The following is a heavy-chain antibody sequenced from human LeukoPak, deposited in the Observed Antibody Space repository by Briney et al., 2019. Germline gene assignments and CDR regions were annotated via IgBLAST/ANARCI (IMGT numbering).Heavy chain of an antibody. V-gene: IGHV2-5*08. Sequence: TLSLTCTVSGGSVNSGSYYWNWIRQPPGKALEWLALIYWDDDKRYSPSLKSRLTTTKDTSKNQVVLTMTNMDPVDTATYYCAHCVVPHPYTTWGQGTLVTVSS. J-gene: IGHJ5*02. CDR2: IYWDDDK. D-gene: IGHD1-14*01. CDR3: AHCVVPHPYTT. CDR1: GGSVNSGSYY.